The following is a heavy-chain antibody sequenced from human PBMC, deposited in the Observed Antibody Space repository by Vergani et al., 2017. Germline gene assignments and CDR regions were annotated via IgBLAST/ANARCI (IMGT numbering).Heavy chain of an antibody. J-gene: IGHJ6*02. Sequence: VQLVQSGAEVKKPGATVKISCKVSGYTFTDYYMHWVQQAPGQGLEWMGWINTDTGNPTYAQGFTGRFVFSLDTSVSTAYLQISGLKADDTAVYYCARAVRRVWDYYGLDVWGQGTTVTVSS. D-gene: IGHD1-1*01. CDR1: GYTFTDYY. CDR2: INTDTGNP. CDR3: ARAVRRVWDYYGLDV. V-gene: IGHV7-4-1*02.